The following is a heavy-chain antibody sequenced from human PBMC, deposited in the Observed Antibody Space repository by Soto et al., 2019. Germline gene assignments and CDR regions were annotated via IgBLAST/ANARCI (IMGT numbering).Heavy chain of an antibody. D-gene: IGHD3-10*01. J-gene: IGHJ4*02. CDR1: GFTFSTFW. V-gene: IGHV3-7*03. CDR2: IKEDGSEK. Sequence: PGGSLRLSCAASGFTFSTFWMDWVRQAPGKGLEWVAKIKEDGSEKYYADSVKGRFIISRDNARNSVYLQMNSLGAEDTAVYYCERVRPGNYRDYWGQGTLVTVSS. CDR3: ERVRPGNYRDY.